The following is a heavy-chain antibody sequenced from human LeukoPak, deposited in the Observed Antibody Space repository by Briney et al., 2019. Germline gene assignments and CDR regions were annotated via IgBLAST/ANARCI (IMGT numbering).Heavy chain of an antibody. V-gene: IGHV3-23*01. CDR2: ISGSGGST. CDR3: AKLAYYDFWSGFPNWFDP. D-gene: IGHD3-3*01. Sequence: GGSLRLSCAASGFTFSSYAMSWVRQAPGKGLEWASAISGSGGSTYYADSVKGRFTISRDNSKNTLYLQMNSLRAEDTAVYYCAKLAYYDFWSGFPNWFDPWGQGTLVIVSS. CDR1: GFTFSSYA. J-gene: IGHJ5*02.